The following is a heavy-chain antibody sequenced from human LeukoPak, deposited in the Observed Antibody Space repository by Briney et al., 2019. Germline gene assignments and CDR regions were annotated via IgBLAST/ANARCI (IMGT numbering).Heavy chain of an antibody. D-gene: IGHD4-23*01. Sequence: VSVKVSCKASGYTFTSYGISWVRQAPGQGLEWMGWISAYNGNTNYAQKLQGRVTMTTDTSTSTAYMELRSLRSDDTAVYYCARCPTVVTPDYYYYYYMDVWGKGTTVTVSS. V-gene: IGHV1-18*01. J-gene: IGHJ6*03. CDR2: ISAYNGNT. CDR3: ARCPTVVTPDYYYYYYMDV. CDR1: GYTFTSYG.